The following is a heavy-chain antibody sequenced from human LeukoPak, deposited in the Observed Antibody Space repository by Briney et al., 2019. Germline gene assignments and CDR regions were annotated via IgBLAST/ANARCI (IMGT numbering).Heavy chain of an antibody. CDR2: IDPDGTTT. CDR3: TRVQAGRAGLMDV. V-gene: IGHV3-74*01. D-gene: IGHD6-13*01. Sequence: GGSLRLSCAASGFTLSGYWMHWVRQAPGEGLVWVSRIDPDGTTTNYADSVKGRFTTSRDNAKNTLYLQMNSLRAVDTALYYCTRVQAGRAGLMDVWGRGTTVTVSS. CDR1: GFTLSGYW. J-gene: IGHJ6*02.